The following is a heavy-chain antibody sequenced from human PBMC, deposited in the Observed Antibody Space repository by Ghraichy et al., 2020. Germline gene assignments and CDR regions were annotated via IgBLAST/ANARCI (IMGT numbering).Heavy chain of an antibody. CDR2: ICYSGST. V-gene: IGHV4-30-4*07. CDR3: ARDGSGSQLPFDY. J-gene: IGHJ4*02. Sequence: SETLSLTCAVSGGSISSGLYSWSWIRQPPGKGLEWIGYICYSGSTYYNPSLKSRVTISVDTSKNQFSLKLTSVTAADTAVYYCARDGSGSQLPFDYWGQGTLVTVSS. CDR1: GGSISSGLYS. D-gene: IGHD3-10*01.